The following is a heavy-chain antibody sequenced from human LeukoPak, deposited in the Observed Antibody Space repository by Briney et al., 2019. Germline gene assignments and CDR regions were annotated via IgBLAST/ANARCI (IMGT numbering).Heavy chain of an antibody. D-gene: IGHD3-22*01. J-gene: IGHJ3*02. CDR2: IYYSGST. CDR1: GGSISSSSYY. V-gene: IGHV4-39*07. CDR3: AREDYYDSSGYYTDAFDI. Sequence: SETLSLTCTVSGGSISSSSYYWGWIRQPPGKGLEWIGSIYYSGSTNYNPSLKSRVTISVDTSNNQFSLKLSSVTAADTAVYYCAREDYYDSSGYYTDAFDIWGQGTMVTVSS.